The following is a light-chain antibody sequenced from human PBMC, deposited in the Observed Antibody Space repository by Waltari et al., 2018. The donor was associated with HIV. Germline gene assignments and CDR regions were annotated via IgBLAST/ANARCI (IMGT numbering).Light chain of an antibody. J-gene: IGKJ1*01. Sequence: EIGMTQSPATLSVSPGERATLACRASQSVSSKLAWYQQKPGQAPRLLVYGASTRATGIPARFSGSGSGTEFTLTISSLQSEDFAVYYCQQYNNWHPWTFGQGTKVEIK. V-gene: IGKV3-15*01. CDR2: GAS. CDR3: QQYNNWHPWT. CDR1: QSVSSK.